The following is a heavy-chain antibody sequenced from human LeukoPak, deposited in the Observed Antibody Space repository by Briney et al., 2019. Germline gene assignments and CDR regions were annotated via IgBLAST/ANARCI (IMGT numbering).Heavy chain of an antibody. J-gene: IGHJ4*01. CDR2: IIPILGIA. V-gene: IGHV1-69*02. CDR3: ARYCSSTSCYTFKDY. CDR1: GGTFSSYT. D-gene: IGHD2-2*02. Sequence: ASVEVSCKASGGTFSSYTISWVRQAPGQGLEWMGRIIPILGIANYAQKFQGRVTITADKSTSTAYMELSSLRSEDTAVYYCARYCSSTSCYTFKDYWGQEPWSPSPQ.